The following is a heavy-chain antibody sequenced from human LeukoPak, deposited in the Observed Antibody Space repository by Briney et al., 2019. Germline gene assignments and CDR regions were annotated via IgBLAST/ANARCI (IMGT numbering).Heavy chain of an antibody. CDR1: GFTFSSCA. CDR3: ASQTLSGYGNY. J-gene: IGHJ4*02. V-gene: IGHV3-23*01. CDR2: ISGSGGST. D-gene: IGHD6-25*01. Sequence: GASLRLSCAASGFTFSSCAMSWVRQAPGKGLEWVSAISGSGGSTYYADSVKGRFTISRGNSKNTLYLQMNSLRAEDTAVYYCASQTLSGYGNYWGQGTLVTVSS.